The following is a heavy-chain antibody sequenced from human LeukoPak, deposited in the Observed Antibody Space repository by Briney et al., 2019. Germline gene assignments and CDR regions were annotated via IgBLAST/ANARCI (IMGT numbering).Heavy chain of an antibody. V-gene: IGHV4-59*01. CDR1: GGSISSYY. CDR3: ARLIGDIAVSGTSWFDP. D-gene: IGHD6-19*01. Sequence: PSEALSLTCTVSGGSISSYYWSWIRQPPGKGLEWIGYIYTSGSTNYNPSLKSRVTISVDTSKNQFSLKLSSVTAADTAMYYCARLIGDIAVSGTSWFDPWGQGTLVTVSS. CDR2: IYTSGST. J-gene: IGHJ5*02.